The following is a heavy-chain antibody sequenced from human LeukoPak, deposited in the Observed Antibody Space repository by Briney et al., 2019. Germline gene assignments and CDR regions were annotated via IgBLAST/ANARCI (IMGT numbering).Heavy chain of an antibody. CDR3: ATACSYDFWSGYYGRYYFDY. V-gene: IGHV1-24*01. D-gene: IGHD3-3*01. Sequence: GASVKVSCKVSGYTLTELSMHWVRQAPGKGLEWMGGFDPEDGETIYAQKFQGRVTMTEDTSTDTAYMELSSLRSEDTAVYYCATACSYDFWSGYYGRYYFDYWGQGTLVTVSS. CDR1: GYTLTELS. J-gene: IGHJ4*02. CDR2: FDPEDGET.